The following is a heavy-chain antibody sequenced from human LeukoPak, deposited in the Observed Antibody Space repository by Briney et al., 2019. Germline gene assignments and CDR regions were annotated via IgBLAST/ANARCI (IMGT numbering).Heavy chain of an antibody. CDR3: ARGIRIPGDNWFDP. J-gene: IGHJ5*02. CDR2: MNPNSGNT. CDR1: GYTFTSYD. D-gene: IGHD2-15*01. V-gene: IGHV1-8*03. Sequence: ASVKVSCKASGYTFTSYDINWVRQATGQELEWMGWMNPNSGNTGYAQKFQGRVTITRNTSISTAYMELSSLRSEDTAVHYCARGIRIPGDNWFDPWGQGTLVTVSS.